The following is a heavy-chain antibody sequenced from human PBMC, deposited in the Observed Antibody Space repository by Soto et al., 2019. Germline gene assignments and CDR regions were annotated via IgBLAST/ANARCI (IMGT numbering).Heavy chain of an antibody. J-gene: IGHJ4*02. D-gene: IGHD6-13*01. CDR3: ARSPRSSPYFDY. V-gene: IGHV5-51*01. CDR2: IYPGDHET. CDR1: GYIIKDYW. Sequence: WVSLKIRCRASGYIIKDYWIAWVRHLPGKGLEWMGIIYPGDHETRYSPSLHGKVTISADKSINTAYLQWSSLEASDSAFYYCARSPRSSPYFDYWGQGALVTVSS.